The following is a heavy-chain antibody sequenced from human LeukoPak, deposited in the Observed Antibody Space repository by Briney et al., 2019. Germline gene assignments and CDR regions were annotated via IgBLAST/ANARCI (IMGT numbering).Heavy chain of an antibody. CDR3: AKRVSGWYLVDY. D-gene: IGHD6-19*01. J-gene: IGHJ4*02. Sequence: GRSLRLSCAASGFGFSSYAMSWVRQAPGKGLEWVSAITGSGSSTFYADAVKGRFTISKDNSKNTLYLQMNSLRAEDTAVYYCAKRVSGWYLVDYWGQGALVTVSS. CDR2: ITGSGSST. CDR1: GFGFSSYA. V-gene: IGHV3-23*01.